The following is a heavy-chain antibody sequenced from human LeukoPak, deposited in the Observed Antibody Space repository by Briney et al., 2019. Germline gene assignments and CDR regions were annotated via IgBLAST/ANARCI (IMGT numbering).Heavy chain of an antibody. Sequence: RTGGSLRLSCAASGFTFSSYGMHWVRQAPGKGLEWVAVISYDGSNKYYADSVKGRFTISRDNSKNTLYLQMNSLRAEDTAVYYCARELGSRVTELDYWGQGTLVTVSS. J-gene: IGHJ4*02. CDR3: ARELGSRVTELDY. D-gene: IGHD2-21*02. CDR1: GFTFSSYG. CDR2: ISYDGSNK. V-gene: IGHV3-30*03.